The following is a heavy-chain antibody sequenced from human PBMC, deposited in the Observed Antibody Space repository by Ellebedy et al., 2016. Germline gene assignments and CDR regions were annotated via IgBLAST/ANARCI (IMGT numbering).Heavy chain of an antibody. CDR2: IYPDDSDT. D-gene: IGHD5-12*01. Sequence: GESLKIFCKGSGYSFTNHWIAWVRQMPGKGPEWMGIIYPDDSDTTYSPSFQGQVTISADKSISTAYLQWSSLKASDTAMYYCARVGDSGYDIYYFYMDVWGKGTTVTVSS. J-gene: IGHJ6*03. CDR1: GYSFTNHW. V-gene: IGHV5-51*01. CDR3: ARVGDSGYDIYYFYMDV.